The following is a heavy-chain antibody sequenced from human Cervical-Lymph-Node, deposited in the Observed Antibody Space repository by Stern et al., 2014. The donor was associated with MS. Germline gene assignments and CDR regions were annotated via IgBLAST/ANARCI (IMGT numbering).Heavy chain of an antibody. CDR1: GDSIYSATYY. D-gene: IGHD3-10*01. CDR3: ARDRGVGGLFDY. CDR2: INVSGST. V-gene: IGHV4-61*02. J-gene: IGHJ4*02. Sequence: QVQLQESCPGLVQPTQTLSLTCTVSGDSIYSATYYWSWLPQSPGKGLEWIGRINVSGSTNRNPSLKSRLTMSIDTSKNQFSLRLSSVTAADTAVYYCARDRGVGGLFDYWGQGTLGIVSS.